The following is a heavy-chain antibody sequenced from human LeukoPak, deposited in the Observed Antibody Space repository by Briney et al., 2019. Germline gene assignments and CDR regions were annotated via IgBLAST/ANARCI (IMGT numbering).Heavy chain of an antibody. J-gene: IGHJ5*02. CDR2: INHSGST. Sequence: TLSLTCAVYGGSFSGYYWSWIRQPPGKGLEWIGEINHSGSTNYNPSLKSRVTISVDTSKNQFSLKLSSVTAADTAVYYCASMTVTAPNWFDPWGQGTLVTVSS. CDR1: GGSFSGYY. CDR3: ASMTVTAPNWFDP. D-gene: IGHD2-21*02. V-gene: IGHV4-34*01.